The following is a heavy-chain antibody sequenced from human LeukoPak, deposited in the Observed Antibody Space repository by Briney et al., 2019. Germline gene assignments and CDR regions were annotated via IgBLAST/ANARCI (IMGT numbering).Heavy chain of an antibody. J-gene: IGHJ3*02. D-gene: IGHD3-16*01. CDR2: TNPSGGST. Sequence: ASVKVSCKASGYNFISYYMDWVRQAPGQGLEWMGITNPSGGSTTYAQKFQGRVTMTRDTSTSTVYMELSSLRSEDTAVYYCARVGVFGPFDIWGQGTMVTVSS. CDR1: GYNFISYY. CDR3: ARVGVFGPFDI. V-gene: IGHV1-46*01.